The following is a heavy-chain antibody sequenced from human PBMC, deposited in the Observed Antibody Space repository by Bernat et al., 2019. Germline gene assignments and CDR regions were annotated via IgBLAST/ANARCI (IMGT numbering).Heavy chain of an antibody. V-gene: IGHV3-33*01. D-gene: IGHD5-18*01. CDR1: GFTFSSYG. CDR2: IWYDGSNK. J-gene: IGHJ6*02. CDR3: TTAHVDTAMDLTYYYYGMDV. Sequence: QVQLVESGGGVVQPGRSLRLSCAASGFTFSSYGMHWVRQAPGKGLEWVAVIWYDGSNKYYADSVKGRFTISRDNSKNTLYLQMNSLKTEDTAVYYCTTAHVDTAMDLTYYYYGMDVWGQGTTVTVSS.